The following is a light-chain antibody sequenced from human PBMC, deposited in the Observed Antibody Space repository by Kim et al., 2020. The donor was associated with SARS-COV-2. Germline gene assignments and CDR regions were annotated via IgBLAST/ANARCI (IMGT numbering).Light chain of an antibody. Sequence: GQSVTVSCSGTRSDVGGYNYVSWYQQNPGKAPKLMIYEVSKRPSGVPDRFSGSKSGNTASLTVSGLQAEDEADYYCSSYAGSNNLVFGGGTQLTVL. CDR3: SSYAGSNNLV. CDR1: RSDVGGYNY. CDR2: EVS. V-gene: IGLV2-8*01. J-gene: IGLJ2*01.